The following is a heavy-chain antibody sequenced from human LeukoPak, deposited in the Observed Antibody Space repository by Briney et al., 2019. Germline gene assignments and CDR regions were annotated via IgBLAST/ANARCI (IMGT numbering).Heavy chain of an antibody. CDR2: ISFDGSEK. V-gene: IGHV3-30*18. Sequence: GRSLRLSCAASGFTFRSYGMNWVRQAPGKGLEWVAVISFDGSEKYYADSVKGRFTISRDNSKNTLYLQMNSLRAEDTAVYYCAKDRVSSGWYEYYQYWGQGTLVTVSS. CDR3: AKDRVSSGWYEYYQY. J-gene: IGHJ1*01. D-gene: IGHD6-19*01. CDR1: GFTFRSYG.